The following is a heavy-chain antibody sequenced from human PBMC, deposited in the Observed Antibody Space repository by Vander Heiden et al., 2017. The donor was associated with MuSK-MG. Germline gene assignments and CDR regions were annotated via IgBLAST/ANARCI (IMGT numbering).Heavy chain of an antibody. Sequence: QVQLQQWGAGLLKPSETLSPTCAVYGGSFSGYYWSWIRQPPGKGLEWIGEINHSGSTNYNPSLKSRVTISVDTSKNQFSLKLSSVTAADTAVYYCARGADRADFDYWGQGTLVTVSS. J-gene: IGHJ4*02. CDR2: INHSGST. CDR3: ARGADRADFDY. D-gene: IGHD3-10*01. CDR1: GGSFSGYY. V-gene: IGHV4-34*01.